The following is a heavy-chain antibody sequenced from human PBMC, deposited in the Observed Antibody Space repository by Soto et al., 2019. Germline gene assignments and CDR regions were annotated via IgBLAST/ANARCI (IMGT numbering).Heavy chain of an antibody. CDR2: IWYDGSNK. J-gene: IGHJ6*02. Sequence: PGGSLRLSCAASGFTFSSYGMHWVRQAPGKGLEWVAVIWYDGSNKYYADSVKGRFTISRDNSKNTLYLQMNSLRAEDTAVYYCARDYCSSTSCYGREYYYDGRYGWGQGTTVPVA. D-gene: IGHD2-2*01. V-gene: IGHV3-33*01. CDR1: GFTFSSYG. CDR3: ARDYCSSTSCYGREYYYDGRYG.